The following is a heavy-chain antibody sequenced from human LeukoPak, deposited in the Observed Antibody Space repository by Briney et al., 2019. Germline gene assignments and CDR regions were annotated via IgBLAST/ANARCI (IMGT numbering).Heavy chain of an antibody. CDR3: VRAYHPGGWFDP. Sequence: GGSLRLACAASGLTFSSSWMTWVRQAPVKGLEWVASMNEDGGEIHYVDSVKGRFTISRDNAKNSLYLQMNSLTAEDTAVYYCVRAYHPGGWFDPWGQGTLVTVSS. CDR1: GLTFSSSW. CDR2: MNEDGGEI. V-gene: IGHV3-7*04. D-gene: IGHD2-21*01. J-gene: IGHJ5*02.